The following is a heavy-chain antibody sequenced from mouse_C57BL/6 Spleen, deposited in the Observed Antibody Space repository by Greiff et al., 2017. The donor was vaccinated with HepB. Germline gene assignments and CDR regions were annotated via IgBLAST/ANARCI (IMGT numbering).Heavy chain of an antibody. V-gene: IGHV1-69*01. D-gene: IGHD1-1*02. CDR3: ARRTIPSYWYFDV. CDR2: IDPSDSYT. CDR1: GYTFTSYW. J-gene: IGHJ1*03. Sequence: QVQLQQPGAELVMPGASVKLSCKASGYTFTSYWMHWVKQRPGQGLEWIGAIDPSDSYTNYNQKFKGKSTLTVDKSSSTAYMQLSSLTSEDSAVYYCARRTIPSYWYFDVWGTGTTVTVSS.